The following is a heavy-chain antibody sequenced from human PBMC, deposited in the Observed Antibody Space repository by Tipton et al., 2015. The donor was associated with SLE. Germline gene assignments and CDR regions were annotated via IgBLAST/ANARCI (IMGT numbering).Heavy chain of an antibody. V-gene: IGHV4-59*08. J-gene: IGHJ4*02. CDR3: ARGYCSGDVCFGRGYFDY. Sequence: TLSLTCTVSGGSIRTEYWSWIRQPPGKGLEWIGYIYYSGSTYYNPSLKSRVTISVDTSKNHFSLHLTSVTAADTAIYYCARGYCSGDVCFGRGYFDYWGQGTQVTVSS. D-gene: IGHD2-8*02. CDR2: IYYSGST. CDR1: GGSIRTEY.